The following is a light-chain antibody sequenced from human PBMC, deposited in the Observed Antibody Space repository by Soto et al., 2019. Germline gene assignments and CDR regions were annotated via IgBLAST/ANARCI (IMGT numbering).Light chain of an antibody. CDR2: LGS. J-gene: IGKJ4*01. V-gene: IGKV2-28*01. CDR1: QSLLHRNGYNF. CDR3: MQALQTPPT. Sequence: EIVMTQSPLSLPVTPGEPASISCRSSQSLLHRNGYNFLDWYLQKPGQSPQLLIYLGSYRASGVPDRFSGSGSGTDFTLKSRRVEAEDVGVYYCMQALQTPPTVGGGTKVEIK.